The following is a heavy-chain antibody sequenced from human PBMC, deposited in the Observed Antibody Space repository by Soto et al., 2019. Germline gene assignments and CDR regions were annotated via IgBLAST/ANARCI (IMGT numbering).Heavy chain of an antibody. Sequence: QVQLVQSGAEVKKPGASVKVSCKASGYTFSDHDINWVRQASGQGPEWLGWMNPNSGDTGYAQNFQGRVTMTRDTPKRTAYMELSSLRSEDTAVYYCARVGGNWNDDYLDYWGQGTLVTVSS. CDR1: GYTFSDHD. V-gene: IGHV1-8*01. J-gene: IGHJ4*02. CDR3: ARVGGNWNDDYLDY. CDR2: MNPNSGDT. D-gene: IGHD1-1*01.